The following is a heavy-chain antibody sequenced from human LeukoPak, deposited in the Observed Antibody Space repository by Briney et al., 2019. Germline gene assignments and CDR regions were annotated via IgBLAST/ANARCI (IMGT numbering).Heavy chain of an antibody. CDR3: AKDTRIYYDSSGYYDAFDI. Sequence: PGGSRRLSCEASGFTYSNYAMNWVRQAPGKGLEWVSAITGSGEYTYYADSVKGRFTISRDNSKSTLYLQMNSLRAEDTAVYYCAKDTRIYYDSSGYYDAFDIWGQGTMVTVSS. J-gene: IGHJ3*02. V-gene: IGHV3-23*01. D-gene: IGHD3-22*01. CDR2: ITGSGEYT. CDR1: GFTYSNYA.